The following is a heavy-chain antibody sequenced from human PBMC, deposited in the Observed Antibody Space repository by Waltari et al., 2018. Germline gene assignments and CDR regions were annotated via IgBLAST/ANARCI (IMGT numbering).Heavy chain of an antibody. J-gene: IGHJ4*02. CDR2: INPPDSET. D-gene: IGHD1-26*01. V-gene: IGHV5-51*01. CDR1: GYSFTSYW. CDR3: ARHKRGIVEGINY. Sequence: EVQLVQSGAEMKKPGESLNISCEATGYSFTSYWIAWVRQVPGKGLEWMAIINPPDSETRYSPSFHGRVTISVDKSIRTAYLHWTTLKASDSGTYYCARHKRGIVEGINYWGQGTLVAVSS.